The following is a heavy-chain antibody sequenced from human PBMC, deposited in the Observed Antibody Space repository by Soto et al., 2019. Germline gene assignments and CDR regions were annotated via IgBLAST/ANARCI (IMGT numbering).Heavy chain of an antibody. Sequence: PSATLSLTCTVSGGSISSSSYYWGWIRQPPGKGLEWIGYIYYSGSTNYNPSLKSRVTISVDTSKNQFSLKLSSVTAADTAVYYCARDLKRYSSSWEDYYYYGMDVWGQGTTVTVSS. J-gene: IGHJ6*02. V-gene: IGHV4-61*01. CDR2: IYYSGST. D-gene: IGHD6-13*01. CDR1: GGSISSSSYY. CDR3: ARDLKRYSSSWEDYYYYGMDV.